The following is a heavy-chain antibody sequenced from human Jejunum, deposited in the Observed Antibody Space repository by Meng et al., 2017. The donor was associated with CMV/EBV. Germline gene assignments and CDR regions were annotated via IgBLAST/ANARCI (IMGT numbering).Heavy chain of an antibody. CDR2: INPYSGGT. CDR1: GYTFPDIS. Sequence: GYTFPDISMHWLRQAPGQGLEWMGWINPYSGGTNFAQKFQGRVTMTRDTSISTAYMELSTLRSDDTAVYYCARVRALTYLDAFDIWGQGTMVTVSS. D-gene: IGHD3-10*01. J-gene: IGHJ3*02. CDR3: ARVRALTYLDAFDI. V-gene: IGHV1-2*02.